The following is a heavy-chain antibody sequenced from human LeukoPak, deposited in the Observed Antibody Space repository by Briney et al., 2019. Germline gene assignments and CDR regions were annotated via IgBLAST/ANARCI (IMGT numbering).Heavy chain of an antibody. J-gene: IGHJ4*02. V-gene: IGHV4-61*02. CDR1: GGSISSGSYY. D-gene: IGHD6-6*01. CDR3: AKVPGYSSSSGY. Sequence: SETLSLTCTVSGGSISSGSYYWSWIRQPAGKGLEWIGRIYTSGSTNYNPSLKSRVTISVDTSKNQFSLKLSSVTAADTAVYYCAKVPGYSSSSGYWGQGTLVTVSS. CDR2: IYTSGST.